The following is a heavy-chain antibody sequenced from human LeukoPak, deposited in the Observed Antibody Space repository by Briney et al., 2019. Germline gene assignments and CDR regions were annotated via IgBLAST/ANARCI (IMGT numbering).Heavy chain of an antibody. CDR2: IYYSGST. V-gene: IGHV4-59*01. CDR3: ARRHSSGWYYYR. D-gene: IGHD6-19*01. CDR1: GGSISSYY. J-gene: IGHJ4*02. Sequence: PSETLSLTCTVSGGSISSYYWSWIRQPPGKGLEWIGYIYYSGSTNYNPSLKSRVTISVDTSKNQFSLKLSSVTAADTAVYYCARRHSSGWYYYRWGQGTLVTVSS.